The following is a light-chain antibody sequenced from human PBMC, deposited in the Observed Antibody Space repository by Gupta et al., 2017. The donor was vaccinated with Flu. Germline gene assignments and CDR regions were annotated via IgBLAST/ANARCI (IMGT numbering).Light chain of an antibody. Sequence: VTMSCSGRSSNIGSNPVNWFQQLPGTAPKLLIHSDNQRPSGVPDRFSGSRSGTSASLAIRGLQSDDEAVYYCATWDDSLNAWVIGVGTRVT. J-gene: IGLJ2*01. CDR2: SDN. CDR1: SSNIGSNP. V-gene: IGLV1-44*01. CDR3: ATWDDSLNAWV.